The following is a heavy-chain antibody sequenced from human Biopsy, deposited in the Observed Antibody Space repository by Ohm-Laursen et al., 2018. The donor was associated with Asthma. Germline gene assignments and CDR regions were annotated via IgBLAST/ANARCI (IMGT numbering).Heavy chain of an antibody. Sequence: GASVKVSCKPSGYTFIGCPIHWMRQAPGQGLEWMGRINPNSGGTNYAQKFQGRVTMTRDTSISTAYMEVSRLRSDDTAVYYCARGQKSAGDRWFDPWGQGTLVTVSS. CDR2: INPNSGGT. CDR1: GYTFIGCP. J-gene: IGHJ5*02. D-gene: IGHD6-13*01. V-gene: IGHV1-2*06. CDR3: ARGQKSAGDRWFDP.